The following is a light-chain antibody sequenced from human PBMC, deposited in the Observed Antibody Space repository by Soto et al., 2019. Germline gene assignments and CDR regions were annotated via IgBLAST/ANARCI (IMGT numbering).Light chain of an antibody. CDR3: AAWEDSLNPSFV. V-gene: IGLV1-44*01. CDR1: RANIGSNT. Sequence: SVLTQPTSVSGTPGQKVTISCSGSRANIGSNTVNWYQHLPGTVPKLLIYSNNQRPSGVPDRFSGSKSGTSASLAISGLQSEDEADYYCAAWEDSLNPSFVFGTGTKVTVL. J-gene: IGLJ1*01. CDR2: SNN.